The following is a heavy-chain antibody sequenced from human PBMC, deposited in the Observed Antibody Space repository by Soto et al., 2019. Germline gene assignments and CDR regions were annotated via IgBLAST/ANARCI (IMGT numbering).Heavy chain of an antibody. V-gene: IGHV3-33*01. CDR1: GFTFSSYG. D-gene: IGHD3-22*01. CDR3: ARGVGESYYDSSGYFHQLRYYFDY. CDR2: IWYDGSNK. Sequence: PGGSLRLSCAASGFTFSSYGMHWVRQAPGKGLEWVAVIWYDGSNKYYADSVKGRFTISRDNSKNTLYLQMNSLRAEDTAVYYCARGVGESYYDSSGYFHQLRYYFDYWGQGTLVTVSS. J-gene: IGHJ4*02.